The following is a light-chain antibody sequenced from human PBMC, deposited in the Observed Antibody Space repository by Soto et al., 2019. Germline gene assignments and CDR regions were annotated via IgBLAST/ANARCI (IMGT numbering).Light chain of an antibody. CDR2: YDD. Sequence: QSVLTQPPSVSETPGQRVTISCSGSRSNIGDNPVNWYQHLPGKAPKLLIYYDDLMPSGVSARFSGSKSGTSASLAISGLQSEDEADYYFAAWDDSLNGVVFGGGTKLTVL. CDR3: AAWDDSLNGVV. V-gene: IGLV1-36*01. CDR1: RSNIGDNP. J-gene: IGLJ2*01.